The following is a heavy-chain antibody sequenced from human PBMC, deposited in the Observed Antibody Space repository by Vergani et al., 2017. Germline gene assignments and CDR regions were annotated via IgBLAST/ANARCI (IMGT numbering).Heavy chain of an antibody. J-gene: IGHJ4*02. CDR2: LSGSGLST. CDR1: GFTVSSNY. D-gene: IGHD5-12*01. V-gene: IGHV3-23*04. Sequence: EVQLVESGGGLVQPGGSLRLSCAASGFTVSSNYMSWVRQAPGKGLEWVSALSGSGLSTYYADSVKGRFTLSRDNSKNTLYLQMNSLRAGDTAVYYCAKDVSYDPYGLDYWGQGTLVTVSS. CDR3: AKDVSYDPYGLDY.